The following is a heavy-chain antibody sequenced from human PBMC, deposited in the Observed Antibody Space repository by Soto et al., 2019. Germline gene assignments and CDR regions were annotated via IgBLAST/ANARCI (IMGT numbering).Heavy chain of an antibody. CDR1: GGSISNQY. V-gene: IGHV4-4*07. J-gene: IGHJ5*02. D-gene: IGHD2-15*01. Sequence: TSETLSLTGTVSGGSISNQYWSWIRQPAGKGLERIGRFYSSRNTNYNPSLKSRVTISVDTSKNQFYLKLSSVTAAGTAVYYCARTKYCSGGSCYSATPGGWFDPSGQGTLVTVSS. CDR2: FYSSRNT. CDR3: ARTKYCSGGSCYSATPGGWFDP.